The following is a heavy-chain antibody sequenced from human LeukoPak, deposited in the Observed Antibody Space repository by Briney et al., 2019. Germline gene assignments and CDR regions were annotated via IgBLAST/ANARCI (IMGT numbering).Heavy chain of an antibody. D-gene: IGHD2-15*01. CDR2: IYPGDSDT. CDR1: GYSFTSYW. CDR3: ARQPFYCSGGSCYDFDY. Sequence: GESLRISCKGSGYSFTSYWIGWVRQMPGKGLEWMGIIYPGDSDTRYSPSFQGQVTISADKSISTAYLQWSSLKASDTAMYYCARQPFYCSGGSCYDFDYWGQGTLVTVSS. V-gene: IGHV5-51*01. J-gene: IGHJ4*02.